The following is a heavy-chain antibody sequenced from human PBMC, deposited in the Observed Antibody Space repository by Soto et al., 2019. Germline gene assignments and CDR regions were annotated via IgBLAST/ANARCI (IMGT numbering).Heavy chain of an antibody. D-gene: IGHD4-17*01. CDR2: ISSSSSYT. V-gene: IGHV3-11*06. Sequence: GGSLRLSCAASGFTFSDYYMSWIRQAPGKGLEWVSYISSSSSYTNYADSVKGRFTISRDNAKNSLYLQMNSLRAEDTAVYYCTANYDYGDYVERAWGQGTLVTVSS. CDR3: TANYDYGDYVERA. CDR1: GFTFSDYY. J-gene: IGHJ4*02.